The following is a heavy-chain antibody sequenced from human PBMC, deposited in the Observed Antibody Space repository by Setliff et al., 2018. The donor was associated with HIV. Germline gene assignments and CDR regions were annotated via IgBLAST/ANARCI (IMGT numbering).Heavy chain of an antibody. Sequence: GGSLRLSCAASGFTFRNYWMHWVRQAPGKGLVWVSRIDGDGSGTSYADSAQGRFTISRDNAKNTLYLQMNSLRAEDTAVYYCVRDITTCWDVWGTGTTVTVSS. CDR2: IDGDGSGT. V-gene: IGHV3-74*01. CDR3: VRDITTCWDV. CDR1: GFTFRNYW. D-gene: IGHD4-4*01. J-gene: IGHJ6*04.